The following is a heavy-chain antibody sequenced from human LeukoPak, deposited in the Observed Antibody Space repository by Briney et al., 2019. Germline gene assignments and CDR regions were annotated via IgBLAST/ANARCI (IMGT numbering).Heavy chain of an antibody. V-gene: IGHV3-30*02. Sequence: GGSLRLSCAASGFTFSSYGMHWVRQAPGKGLEWVAFIRYDGSNKYYADSVKGRFTISRDNAKNSLYLQMNSLRAEDTAVYYCARPLTYCSGGSCSNWFDPWGQGTLVTVSS. J-gene: IGHJ5*02. D-gene: IGHD2-15*01. CDR3: ARPLTYCSGGSCSNWFDP. CDR2: IRYDGSNK. CDR1: GFTFSSYG.